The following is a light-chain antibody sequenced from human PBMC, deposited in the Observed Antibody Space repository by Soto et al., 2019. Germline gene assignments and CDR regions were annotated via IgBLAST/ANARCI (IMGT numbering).Light chain of an antibody. CDR1: SSDVGSYNL. CDR2: EGS. CDR3: CSYAGSSTHV. V-gene: IGLV2-23*01. J-gene: IGLJ1*01. Sequence: QSVLTQTASVSGSPGQSITISCTGTSSDVGSYNLVSWYQQHPGKAPKLMIYEGSKRPSGVSNRFSGSKSGYTASLTISGLQAEDEADYYCCSYAGSSTHVFGTGTKLTVL.